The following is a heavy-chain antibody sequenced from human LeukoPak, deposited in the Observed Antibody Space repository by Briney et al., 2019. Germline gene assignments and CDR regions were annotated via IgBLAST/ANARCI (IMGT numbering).Heavy chain of an antibody. D-gene: IGHD6-13*01. CDR2: IKQDGSEK. CDR1: GLTFSSYW. Sequence: PGGSLRLSCAASGLTFSSYWMSWVRQAPGKGLEWVANIKQDGSEKYYVDSVKGRFTISRDNAKNSLYLQMNSLRAEDTAVYYCASIAALYYFDYWGQGTLVTVSS. J-gene: IGHJ4*02. CDR3: ASIAALYYFDY. V-gene: IGHV3-7*01.